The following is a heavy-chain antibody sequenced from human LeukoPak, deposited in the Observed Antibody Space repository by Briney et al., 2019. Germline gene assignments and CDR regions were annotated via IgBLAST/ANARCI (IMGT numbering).Heavy chain of an antibody. D-gene: IGHD1-26*01. CDR3: ARDSARPVGATGPAFDY. V-gene: IGHV1-18*01. J-gene: IGHJ4*02. CDR1: GYTFTSYG. Sequence: ASVKVSCKASGYTFTSYGISWVRQAPGQGLEGMGGSSAYNGNTNYAQKLQGRVTISTDTSTSTAYMELKSLRSDDTAVYYCARDSARPVGATGPAFDYWGQGTLVTVSS. CDR2: SSAYNGNT.